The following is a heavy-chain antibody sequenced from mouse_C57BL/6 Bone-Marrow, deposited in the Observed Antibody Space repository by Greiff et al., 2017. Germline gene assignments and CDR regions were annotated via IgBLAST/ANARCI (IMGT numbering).Heavy chain of an antibody. J-gene: IGHJ2*01. CDR3: ARSNVNTTVVHYFDY. D-gene: IGHD1-1*01. CDR2: IDPEDGET. Sequence: VQLQQSGAELVKPGASVKLSCTASGFNIKDYYMHWVMQRTEPGLEWIGRIDPEDGETKYAPKFQGKATITADTTSNTAYLQLSSLTSEDTAVYYCARSNVNTTVVHYFDYWGQGTTLTVSS. V-gene: IGHV14-2*01. CDR1: GFNIKDYY.